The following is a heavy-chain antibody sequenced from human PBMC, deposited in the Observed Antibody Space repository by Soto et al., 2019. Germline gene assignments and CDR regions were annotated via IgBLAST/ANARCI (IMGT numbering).Heavy chain of an antibody. CDR1: GFGFDEYG. J-gene: IGHJ4*02. Sequence: EVYLVESGGGVVRPGGSLRLSCAASGFGFDEYGMSWVRQGPGKGLEWVSGINRHGDSTGYADSVKGRFTISRDNAKNSLYLEMKGLRAEDTAFYYCARDHRWGYEYGDYGDSWGQGTLVTVCS. CDR3: ARDHRWGYEYGDYGDS. V-gene: IGHV3-20*04. D-gene: IGHD4-17*01. CDR2: INRHGDST.